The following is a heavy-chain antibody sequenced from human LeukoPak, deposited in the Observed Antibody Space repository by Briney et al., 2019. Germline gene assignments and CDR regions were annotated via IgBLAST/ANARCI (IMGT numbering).Heavy chain of an antibody. CDR1: GFTFSSYE. D-gene: IGHD3-16*01. CDR2: ISSSSNTM. J-gene: IGHJ6*02. CDR3: ARDFGPYGMDV. Sequence: GGSLRLSCAASGFTFSSYEMNWVRQAPGKGLEWVSYISSSSNTMYYADSAKGRFTISRDNAKSTLYLQMNSLRAEDTAVYYCARDFGPYGMDVWGQGTTVTVSS. V-gene: IGHV3-48*03.